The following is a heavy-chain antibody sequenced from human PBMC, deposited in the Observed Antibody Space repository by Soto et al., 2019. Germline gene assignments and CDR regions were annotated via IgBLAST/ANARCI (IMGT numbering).Heavy chain of an antibody. Sequence: PSQTLSLTCAISGDSVSINSVAWNWIRQSPSRGLEWLGRTYYRSKWYNDYALSVKSRITINPDTSKNQFSLQLNSVTPEDTAVYYCARTRVYDSYNYYGMAVWGQGTTVTVSS. V-gene: IGHV6-1*01. J-gene: IGHJ6*02. CDR3: ARTRVYDSYNYYGMAV. D-gene: IGHD3-3*01. CDR2: TYYRSKWYN. CDR1: GDSVSINSVA.